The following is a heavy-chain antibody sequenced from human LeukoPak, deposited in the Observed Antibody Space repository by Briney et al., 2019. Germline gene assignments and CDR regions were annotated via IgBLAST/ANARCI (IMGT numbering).Heavy chain of an antibody. D-gene: IGHD6-19*01. Sequence: SVKVSCKASGGTFSSYAISWVRQAPGQGLEWMGGIIPIFGTANYAQKFQGRVTITADESTSTAYMELSSLRSEDAAVYYCASIAVAGRFDYWGQGTLVTVSS. CDR1: GGTFSSYA. J-gene: IGHJ4*02. V-gene: IGHV1-69*13. CDR2: IIPIFGTA. CDR3: ASIAVAGRFDY.